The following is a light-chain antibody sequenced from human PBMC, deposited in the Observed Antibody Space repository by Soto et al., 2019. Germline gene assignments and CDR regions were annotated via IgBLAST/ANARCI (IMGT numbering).Light chain of an antibody. Sequence: EIVLTQSPGTLSLSPGERATLSCRASQSVSSNYLAWYQQKPGQAPRLLIHGASTRATGVPARISGSGSGTEFTLTISSLQSEDFAVYYCQQFRNWPWTFGQGTKVEVK. V-gene: IGKV3D-15*01. CDR2: GAS. CDR1: QSVSSN. CDR3: QQFRNWPWT. J-gene: IGKJ1*01.